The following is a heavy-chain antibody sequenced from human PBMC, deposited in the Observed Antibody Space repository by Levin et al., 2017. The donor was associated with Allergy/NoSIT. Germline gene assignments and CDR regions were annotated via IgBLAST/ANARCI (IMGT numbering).Heavy chain of an antibody. Sequence: PGGSLRLSCAASGFTFTNYAMSWVRQAPGMGLEWVSTIGVSGRSTHYADSVKGRFTISRDNSRNNLYLHMNGLRAEDTAVYYCVPKMGDYSDYLARIFDYWGQGTLVTVSS. CDR2: IGVSGRST. CDR1: GFTFTNYA. D-gene: IGHD4-11*01. J-gene: IGHJ4*02. CDR3: VPKMGDYSDYLARIFDY. V-gene: IGHV3-23*01.